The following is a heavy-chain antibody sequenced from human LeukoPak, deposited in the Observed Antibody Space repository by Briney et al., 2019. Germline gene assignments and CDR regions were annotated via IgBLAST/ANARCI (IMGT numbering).Heavy chain of an antibody. Sequence: ASVKVSCMASGYTFTSYYMHWVRQAPGQGLEWMGIINPSGGSTSYAQKFQGRVTMTRDTSTSTVYMELSSLRSEDTAVYYCARVPSGYSYYYYGMDVWGQGTTVTVSS. V-gene: IGHV1-46*01. D-gene: IGHD5-18*01. CDR3: ARVPSGYSYYYYGMDV. CDR2: INPSGGST. J-gene: IGHJ6*02. CDR1: GYTFTSYY.